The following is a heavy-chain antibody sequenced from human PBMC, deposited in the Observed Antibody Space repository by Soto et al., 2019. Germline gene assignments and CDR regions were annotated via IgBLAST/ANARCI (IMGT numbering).Heavy chain of an antibody. V-gene: IGHV1-3*01. Sequence: QVQLVQSGAEVKKPGASVKVSCKASGYTFTSYAMHWVRQAPGQRLEWMGWINAGNGNTKYSQKFQGRVTITRDTSASTAYMEMSSLRSEDTAVYYCARVLRFLEWLSVGYYGMDVWGQGTTVTVSS. CDR1: GYTFTSYA. CDR2: INAGNGNT. J-gene: IGHJ6*02. CDR3: ARVLRFLEWLSVGYYGMDV. D-gene: IGHD3-3*01.